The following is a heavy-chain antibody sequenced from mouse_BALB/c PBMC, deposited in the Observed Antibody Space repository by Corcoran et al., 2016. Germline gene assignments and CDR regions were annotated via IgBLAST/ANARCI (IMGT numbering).Heavy chain of an antibody. CDR1: GYSFTDYI. D-gene: IGHD1-1*01. J-gene: IGHJ4*01. V-gene: IGHV1-39*01. CDR3: AFYGNYAMDY. Sequence: EIQLQQTGPELVKPGASVKISCKASGYSFTDYIMLWVKQSHGKSLEWIGNINTYYGSTSYNLKFKGKATLTVDKSSSTAYMQLNSLTSEDSAVYYCAFYGNYAMDYWGQGTSVTVSS. CDR2: INTYYGST.